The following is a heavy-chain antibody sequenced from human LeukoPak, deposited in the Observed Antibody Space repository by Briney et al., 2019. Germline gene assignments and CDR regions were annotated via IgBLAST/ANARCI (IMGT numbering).Heavy chain of an antibody. CDR2: MYYSGTT. CDR1: GGSISSYY. D-gene: IGHD1-14*01. CDR3: ARHDNYPGFGRGFDP. V-gene: IGHV4-59*08. Sequence: SETLSLTCTISGGSISSYYWSWIRQPPGKGLEWIGYMYYSGTTSYNPSLKSRATLSTDTSKNHFSLKLYSVTAADTAVYYCARHDNYPGFGRGFDPWGQGFLVTVTS. J-gene: IGHJ5*02.